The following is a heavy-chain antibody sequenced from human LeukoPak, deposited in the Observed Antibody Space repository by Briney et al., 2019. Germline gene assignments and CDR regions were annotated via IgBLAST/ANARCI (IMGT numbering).Heavy chain of an antibody. CDR2: ITPFNGNT. J-gene: IGHJ5*02. CDR3: AALRGYGSGSYGLDP. CDR1: GYTFTYRY. D-gene: IGHD3-10*01. Sequence: GSSVKVSCKASGYTFTYRYLHWVRQAPGQALEGMGWITPFNGNTNYAQKFQDRVTITRDRSMSTAYMELSSLRSEDTAMYYCAALRGYGSGSYGLDPWGQGTLVTVSS. V-gene: IGHV1-45*02.